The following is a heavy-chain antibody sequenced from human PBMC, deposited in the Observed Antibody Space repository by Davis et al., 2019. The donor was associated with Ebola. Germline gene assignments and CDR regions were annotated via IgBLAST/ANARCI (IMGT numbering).Heavy chain of an antibody. CDR3: AREGGDTVTTILYYYGMDV. V-gene: IGHV1-3*01. J-gene: IGHJ6*02. CDR2: INAGNGNT. Sequence: ASVKVSCKASGYIFTSYAMHWVRQAPGQRLEWVGWINAGNGNTKYSQKFQGRVTITRDTSASTAYMELSSLRSEDTAVYYCAREGGDTVTTILYYYGMDVWGQGTTVTVSS. D-gene: IGHD4-11*01. CDR1: GYIFTSYA.